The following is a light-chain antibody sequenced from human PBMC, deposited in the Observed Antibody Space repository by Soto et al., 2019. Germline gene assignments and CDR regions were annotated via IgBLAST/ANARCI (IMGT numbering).Light chain of an antibody. Sequence: QSVLTQAASVSGSPGQSITISCTGTSSDVGGYNYVSWYQQFPGKVPKLLIYNVSNRPSGVSNRFSGSKSGNTASLTISGLQAEEEADYFCNSSTSGSLYVFGTGTKLTVL. CDR1: SSDVGGYNY. CDR3: NSSTSGSLYV. J-gene: IGLJ1*01. V-gene: IGLV2-14*01. CDR2: NVS.